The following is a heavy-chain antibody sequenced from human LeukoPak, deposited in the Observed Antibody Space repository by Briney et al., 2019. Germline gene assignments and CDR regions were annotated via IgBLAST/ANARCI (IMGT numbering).Heavy chain of an antibody. V-gene: IGHV3-74*01. Sequence: GGSLRLSCAASGFTFGDYWMHWVRHAPGKGLVWVSRIISDGSSASYADSVKSRFTMSRDNAKNTLHLQMNSLRVEDTAVYYCVRDSNYHPDCWGQGTLVTVSS. CDR1: GFTFGDYW. CDR3: VRDSNYHPDC. CDR2: IISDGSSA. D-gene: IGHD4-11*01. J-gene: IGHJ4*02.